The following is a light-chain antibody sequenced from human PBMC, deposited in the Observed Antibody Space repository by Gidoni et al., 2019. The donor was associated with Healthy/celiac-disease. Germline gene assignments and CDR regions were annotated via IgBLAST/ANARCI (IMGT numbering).Light chain of an antibody. V-gene: IGKV3-20*01. J-gene: IGKJ4*01. CDR3: QQYGSSPLT. CDR2: GSS. CDR1: QSVSSSY. Sequence: IVLTQSPGTLSLSPGERATLSCRASQSVSSSYLAWYQQKPGQAPRLLIYGSSSRATGIPDRFSGSGSGTDFTITISRLEPEDFAVYYCQQYGSSPLTFXGXTKVEIK.